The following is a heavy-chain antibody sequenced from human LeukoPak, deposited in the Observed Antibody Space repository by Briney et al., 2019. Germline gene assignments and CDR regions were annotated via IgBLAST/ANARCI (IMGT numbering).Heavy chain of an antibody. CDR1: GYTFTNDG. CDR2: IGTKSGNT. Sequence: ASVKVSCKASGYTFTNDGISWVRQAPGQGLEWMGWIGTKSGNTNYAPSFQARVTLTTDTSSTTAYMELRSLTSDDTAAYYCARTPLGKMHAFDIWGQGTKVTVSS. J-gene: IGHJ3*02. CDR3: ARTPLGKMHAFDI. D-gene: IGHD7-27*01. V-gene: IGHV1-18*01.